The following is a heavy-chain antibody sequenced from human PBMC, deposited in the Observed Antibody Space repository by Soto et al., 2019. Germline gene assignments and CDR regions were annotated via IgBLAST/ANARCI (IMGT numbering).Heavy chain of an antibody. CDR3: ANIDPEIVTVGGHGGFSY. CDR1: GFSLTSGVG. CDR2: IYWDDDK. J-gene: IGHJ4*02. D-gene: IGHD5-12*01. Sequence: QITLKESGPTLVRPPQTLTLTCTFSGFSLTSGVGVGWIRQPPGKALEWLALIYWDDDKRYSPSLKNRLTITKDTSKNQVVLTMTNVGTVDTATYSSANIDPEIVTVGGHGGFSYWGQGTLVTVSS. V-gene: IGHV2-5*02.